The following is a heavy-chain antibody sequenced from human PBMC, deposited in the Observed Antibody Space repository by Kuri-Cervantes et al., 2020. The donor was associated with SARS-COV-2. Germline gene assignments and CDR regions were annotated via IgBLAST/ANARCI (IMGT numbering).Heavy chain of an antibody. CDR3: AKDVADGTRAPHEYFQH. Sequence: GGSLRLSCAACGVTFSGSAMHWVRQASGKGLVWVGRIRGEANSYATAYAASVKGRFTISRDDSKNTADLQINSLKTEDTAVYYCAKDVADGTRAPHEYFQHWGHGTLVTVSS. CDR2: IRGEANSYAT. D-gene: IGHD6-13*01. V-gene: IGHV3-73*01. J-gene: IGHJ1*01. CDR1: GVTFSGSA.